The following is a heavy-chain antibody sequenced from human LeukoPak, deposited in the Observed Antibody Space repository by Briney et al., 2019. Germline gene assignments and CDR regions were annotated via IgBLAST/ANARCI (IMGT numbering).Heavy chain of an antibody. J-gene: IGHJ4*02. CDR2: IYYGGTT. V-gene: IGHV4-39*01. D-gene: IGHD3-22*01. Sequence: SETLSLTCTVSGDSISNSRYYWGWIRQPPGQGLEWIGNIYYGGTTYYNSSLESRVTISVDTSKNQFSLRLSSVTAADTAMYYCAKAHDFDNNGPHWGQGTLVTVSS. CDR1: GDSISNSRYY. CDR3: AKAHDFDNNGPH.